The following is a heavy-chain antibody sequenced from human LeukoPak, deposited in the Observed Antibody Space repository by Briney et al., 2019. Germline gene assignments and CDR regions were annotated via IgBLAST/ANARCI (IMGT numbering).Heavy chain of an antibody. CDR1: GGSISSGGYS. J-gene: IGHJ1*01. CDR3: ASNSPIYGDYEH. D-gene: IGHD4-17*01. Sequence: PSETLSLTCAVSGGSISSGGYSWSWIRQPPGKGLEWIGYIYHSGSTYYNPSLKSRVTISVDTSKNQFSLKLSSVTAADTAVYYCASNSPIYGDYEHWGQGTLVTVSS. V-gene: IGHV4-30-2*02. CDR2: IYHSGST.